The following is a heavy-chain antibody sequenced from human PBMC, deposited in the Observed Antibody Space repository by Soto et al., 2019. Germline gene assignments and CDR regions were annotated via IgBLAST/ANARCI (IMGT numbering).Heavy chain of an antibody. J-gene: IGHJ6*02. D-gene: IGHD5-18*01. CDR1: GYSFTSYW. CDR3: ARGHLGYSYGSDGMDV. V-gene: IGHV5-51*01. CDR2: IYPGDSDT. Sequence: GESLKISCKGSGYSFTSYWIGWVRQMPGKGLEWMGIIYPGDSDTRYSPSFQGQVTISADKSISTAYLQWSSLKASDTAMYYCARGHLGYSYGSDGMDVWGQGTTVTVSS.